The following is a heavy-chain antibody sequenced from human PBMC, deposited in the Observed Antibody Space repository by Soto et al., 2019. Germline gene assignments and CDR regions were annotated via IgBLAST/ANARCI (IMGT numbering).Heavy chain of an antibody. J-gene: IGHJ3*02. CDR2: ISGSGGST. D-gene: IGHD2-2*01. CDR1: GFTFSSYA. CDR3: AKGISLPGGAFDI. Sequence: GGSLRLSCVASGFTFSSYAMSWVRQAPGKGLEWVSAISGSGGSTYYADSVKGRFTISRDNSKNTLYLQMNSLRAEDTAVYYCAKGISLPGGAFDIWGQGTMVTVSS. V-gene: IGHV3-23*01.